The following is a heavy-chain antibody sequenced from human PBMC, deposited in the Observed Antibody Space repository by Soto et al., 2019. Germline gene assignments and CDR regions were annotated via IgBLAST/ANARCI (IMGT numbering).Heavy chain of an antibody. D-gene: IGHD3-16*02. CDR3: AKRLSYYFDS. J-gene: IGHJ4*01. CDR2: VTGDGVTT. CDR1: WLKFGDYA. Sequence: RVWYAASWLKFGDYAMRWIRQAPGKGLEWVSTVTGDGVTTSYADSVKGRFTISRDNSKNTLYLQMSGLRADDTAVYYCAKRLSYYFDSWGHGTLVTVSS. V-gene: IGHV3-23*01.